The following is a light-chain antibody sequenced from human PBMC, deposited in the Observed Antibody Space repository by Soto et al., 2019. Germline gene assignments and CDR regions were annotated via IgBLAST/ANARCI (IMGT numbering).Light chain of an antibody. CDR3: QQYHIWPRT. CDR1: QSVIANY. V-gene: IGKV3-20*01. Sequence: DIVLTQSPGTLSLSPGERATLSCRASQSVIANYLAWYQQKPGQAPRLLIYRASSRATGIPDRFSGTGSGTDFTLTISRVEPEDFAVYYCQQYHIWPRTFGQGTKVVIK. J-gene: IGKJ1*01. CDR2: RAS.